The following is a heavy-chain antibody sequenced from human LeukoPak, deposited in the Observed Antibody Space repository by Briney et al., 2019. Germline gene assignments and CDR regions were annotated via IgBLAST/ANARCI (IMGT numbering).Heavy chain of an antibody. D-gene: IGHD3-22*01. V-gene: IGHV1-2*02. Sequence: GASVKVSCKASGYTFTGYYMHWVRQAPGQGLEWMGWINPNSGGTNYAQKFQGRVTMTRDTSISTAYMELSRLRSDDTAVYYCARDQYYDSSGYYRVLLRYYMDVWGKGTTVTVSS. CDR1: GYTFTGYY. CDR3: ARDQYYDSSGYYRVLLRYYMDV. J-gene: IGHJ6*03. CDR2: INPNSGGT.